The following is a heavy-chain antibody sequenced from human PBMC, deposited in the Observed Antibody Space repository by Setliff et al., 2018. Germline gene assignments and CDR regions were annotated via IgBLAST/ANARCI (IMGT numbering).Heavy chain of an antibody. V-gene: IGHV4-59*01. CDR1: GGSISSYY. J-gene: IGHJ4*02. CDR2: IYYSGST. CDR3: ARDRGGDWIYYFDY. Sequence: SSETLSLTCTVSGGSISSYYWSWIRQPPGKGLEWIGYIYYSGSTNYNPSLKSRVTISVDTPKNQFSLKLSSVTAADTAVYYCARDRGGDWIYYFDYWGQGTLVTVSS. D-gene: IGHD2-21*02.